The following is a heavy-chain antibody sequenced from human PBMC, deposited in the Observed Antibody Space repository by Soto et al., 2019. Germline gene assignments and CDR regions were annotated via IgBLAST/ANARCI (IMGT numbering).Heavy chain of an antibody. Sequence: SETLSLTCAVYGGSFSGYYWSWIRQPPGKGLEWIGEINHSGSTNYNPSLKSRVTISVDTSKNQFSLKLSSVTAADTAVYYCARREEGQQLVRYNWFDPWGQGTLVTVS. CDR2: INHSGST. D-gene: IGHD6-13*01. CDR1: GGSFSGYY. V-gene: IGHV4-34*01. CDR3: ARREEGQQLVRYNWFDP. J-gene: IGHJ5*02.